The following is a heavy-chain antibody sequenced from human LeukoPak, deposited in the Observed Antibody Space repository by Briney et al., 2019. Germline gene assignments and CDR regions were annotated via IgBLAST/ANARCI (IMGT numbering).Heavy chain of an antibody. D-gene: IGHD3-9*01. CDR2: IYYSGST. V-gene: IGHV4-59*01. CDR1: GGSISSYY. Sequence: SETLSLTCTVSGGSISSYYWSWIRQPPGKGLEWIGYIYYSGSTNYNPSLKSRVTISVDTSKNQFSLKLSSVTAADTAVYYCARGITYYDILTGYYNPGYFDYWGQGTLVTVSS. J-gene: IGHJ4*02. CDR3: ARGITYYDILTGYYNPGYFDY.